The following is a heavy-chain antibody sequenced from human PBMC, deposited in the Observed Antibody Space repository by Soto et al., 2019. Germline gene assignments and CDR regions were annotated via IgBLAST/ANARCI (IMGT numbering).Heavy chain of an antibody. V-gene: IGHV3-23*01. J-gene: IGHJ6*02. CDR3: ARPNGESIHYYHGMDV. D-gene: IGHD3-10*01. CDR2: IASGGGDSM. Sequence: GGSLRLSCAASGFTFSSYAMSWVRQAPGKGLEWVSTIASGGGDSMYYADSVKGRFTISRDNAKNSLSLQMNSLRAEDTAVYYCARPNGESIHYYHGMDVWGQGTTVTVSS. CDR1: GFTFSSYA.